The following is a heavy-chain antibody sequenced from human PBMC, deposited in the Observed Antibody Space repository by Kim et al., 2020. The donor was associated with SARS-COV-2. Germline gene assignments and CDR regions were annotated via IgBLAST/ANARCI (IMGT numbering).Heavy chain of an antibody. J-gene: IGHJ5*02. CDR3: AREIAAADLGWFDP. V-gene: IGHV1-46*01. D-gene: IGHD6-13*01. Sequence: AQKFQGRVTMTRDTSTSTVYMELSSLRSEDTAVYYCAREIAAADLGWFDPWGQGTLVTVSS.